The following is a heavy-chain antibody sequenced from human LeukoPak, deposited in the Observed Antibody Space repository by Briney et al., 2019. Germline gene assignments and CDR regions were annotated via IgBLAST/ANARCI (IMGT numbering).Heavy chain of an antibody. CDR1: GYTFTSYA. J-gene: IGHJ3*01. CDR2: INTDTRIP. Sequence: ASVKVSCKASGYTFTSYAIHWVRQAPGQGLEWMGLINTDTRIPEYARGFTGRFVFSLDTSVSTAYLQISGLQAEDTAVYYCAREGGAGWIRRLWGQGTIVTVSS. V-gene: IGHV7-4-1*02. CDR3: AREGGAGWIRRL. D-gene: IGHD6-19*01.